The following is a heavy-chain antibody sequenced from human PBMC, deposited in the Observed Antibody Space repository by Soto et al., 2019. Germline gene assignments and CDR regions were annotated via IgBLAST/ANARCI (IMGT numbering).Heavy chain of an antibody. CDR3: ARADYVWGGYRYTGPWFDP. J-gene: IGHJ5*02. D-gene: IGHD3-16*02. Sequence: PSETLSLTCTVSGGSISSGDYYWSWIRQPPGKGLEWIGYIYYSGSTYYNPSLKSRVTISVDTSKNQFSLKLSSVTAADTAVYYCARADYVWGGYRYTGPWFDPWGQGTLVTVSS. CDR1: GGSISSGDYY. CDR2: IYYSGST. V-gene: IGHV4-30-4*01.